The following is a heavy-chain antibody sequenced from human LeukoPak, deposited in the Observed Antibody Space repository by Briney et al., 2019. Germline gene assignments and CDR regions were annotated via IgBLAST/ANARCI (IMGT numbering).Heavy chain of an antibody. CDR2: IYPGDSDT. Sequence: GESPKISCKGSGYSFTSYWIGWVRQMPGKGLEWMGIIYPGDSDTRYSPSFQGQVTISADKSISTAYLQWSSLKASDTAMYYCARMRRDGYNGRYYFDYWGQGTLVTVSS. CDR1: GYSFTSYW. CDR3: ARMRRDGYNGRYYFDY. J-gene: IGHJ4*02. D-gene: IGHD5-24*01. V-gene: IGHV5-51*01.